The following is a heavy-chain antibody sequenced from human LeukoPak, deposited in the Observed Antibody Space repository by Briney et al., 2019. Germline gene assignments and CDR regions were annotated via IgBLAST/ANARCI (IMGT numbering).Heavy chain of an antibody. CDR1: GGSISSGGYS. D-gene: IGHD1-26*01. Sequence: PSETLSLTCAVSGGSISSGGYSWSWIRQPPGKGLEWIGYIYHSGSTYYNPSLKSRVAISVDRSKNQFSLTLSSVTAADTAIYYCARDSPKRYSGSYFDYWGQGTLVTVSS. V-gene: IGHV4-30-2*01. CDR2: IYHSGST. J-gene: IGHJ4*02. CDR3: ARDSPKRYSGSYFDY.